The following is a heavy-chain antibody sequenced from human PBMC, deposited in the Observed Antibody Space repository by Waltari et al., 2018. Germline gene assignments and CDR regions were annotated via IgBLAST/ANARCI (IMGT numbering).Heavy chain of an antibody. CDR3: ALDTGALWMDV. CDR2: INPSGGST. V-gene: IGHV1-46*01. J-gene: IGHJ6*02. D-gene: IGHD2-21*01. CDR1: EYTFTSSY. Sequence: QVQLVQSGAEVKKPGASVKISCTTSEYTFTSSYIHWVRQAPGQGLEWMGIINPSGGSTIYAQKVQGRITMTRDTSTSTVYMELSSLRSDDTAVYYCALDTGALWMDVWGQGTTVTVSS.